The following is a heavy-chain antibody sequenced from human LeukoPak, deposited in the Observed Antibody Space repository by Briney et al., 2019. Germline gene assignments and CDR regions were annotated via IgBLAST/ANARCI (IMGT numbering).Heavy chain of an antibody. V-gene: IGHV1-69*13. CDR1: GGTFSSYA. J-gene: IGHJ3*02. Sequence: ASVKVSCKASGGTFSSYAISWVRQAPGQGLEWMGGIIPIFGTANYAQKFQGRVTITADESTSTAYMELSSLRSEDTAVYYCARVRIWFGELPGAFDIWGQGTMVTVSS. CDR3: ARVRIWFGELPGAFDI. D-gene: IGHD3-10*01. CDR2: IIPIFGTA.